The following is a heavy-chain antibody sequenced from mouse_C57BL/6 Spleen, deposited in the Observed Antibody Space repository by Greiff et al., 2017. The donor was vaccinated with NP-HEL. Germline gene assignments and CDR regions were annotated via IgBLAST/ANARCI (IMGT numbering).Heavy chain of an antibody. D-gene: IGHD3-3*01. CDR1: GFTFSSYA. CDR2: ISDGGSYT. V-gene: IGHV5-4*01. J-gene: IGHJ2*01. CDR3: ARGGDVDYFDY. Sequence: EVQLVESGGGLVKPGGSLKLSCAASGFTFSSYAMSWVRQTPEKRLEWVATISDGGSYTYYPDNVKGRFTISRDNAKNNLYLQMSHLKSEDTAMYYCARGGDVDYFDYWGQGTTLTVSS.